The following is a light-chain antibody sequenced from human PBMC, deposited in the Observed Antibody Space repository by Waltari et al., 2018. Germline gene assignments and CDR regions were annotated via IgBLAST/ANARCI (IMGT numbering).Light chain of an antibody. Sequence: DIMMTQSPLSLPVTPGEPASISCRSSQSLLDSNGYNYLDWYLQKPGQSQQLLIYLGSNRASGVPDRFSGSGSGTDFTVKISRVEAEDVGVYFCMQVLQTPLTFGQGTKVEIK. CDR1: QSLLDSNGYNY. J-gene: IGKJ1*01. CDR2: LGS. CDR3: MQVLQTPLT. V-gene: IGKV2-28*01.